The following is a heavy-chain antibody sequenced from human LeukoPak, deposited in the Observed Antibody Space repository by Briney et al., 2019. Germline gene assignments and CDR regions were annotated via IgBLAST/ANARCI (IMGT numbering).Heavy chain of an antibody. CDR3: ARAPSLESSGWYVSDY. V-gene: IGHV1-46*01. CDR2: INPSGGST. D-gene: IGHD6-19*01. J-gene: IGHJ4*02. Sequence: GASVKVSCKASGYTLTSYYMHWVRHAPGQGREWMGIINPSGGSTSSTQKSQGRVTMTRDTSTTTVYMELTSLRPEDTAVYYCARAPSLESSGWYVSDYWGQGTLVTVSS. CDR1: GYTLTSYY.